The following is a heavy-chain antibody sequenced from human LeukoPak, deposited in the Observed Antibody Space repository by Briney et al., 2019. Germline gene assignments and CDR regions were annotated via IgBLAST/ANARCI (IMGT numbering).Heavy chain of an antibody. CDR2: ISAYNGNT. CDR3: ARKGTIFGVVSYFDY. D-gene: IGHD3-3*01. Sequence: ASVKVSCKASGYTFTSYGISWVRQAPGQGLEWMGWISAYNGNTNYAQKLQGRVTMTTDTSTSTAYMELRSLRSDDTAVYYCARKGTIFGVVSYFDYWGQGTLVTVSS. V-gene: IGHV1-18*01. CDR1: GYTFTSYG. J-gene: IGHJ4*02.